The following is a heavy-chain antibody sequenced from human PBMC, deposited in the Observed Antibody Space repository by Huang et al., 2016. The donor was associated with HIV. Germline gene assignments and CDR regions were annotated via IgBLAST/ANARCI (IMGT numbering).Heavy chain of an antibody. CDR2: VYDSWTT. D-gene: IGHD6-19*01. CDR1: GDSVSSHY. J-gene: IGHJ5*02. V-gene: IGHV4-59*02. Sequence: QVRLQESGPGLVKPSETLSLSCTVSGDSVSSHYWGWIRHPPGTGLEWIGPVYDSWTTKYNPRLKSRITISVDTSKNGFSLNITSVSAADTAMYFCVRDQGRLAVGGIDNWFDPWGQGALVTVSS. CDR3: VRDQGRLAVGGIDNWFDP.